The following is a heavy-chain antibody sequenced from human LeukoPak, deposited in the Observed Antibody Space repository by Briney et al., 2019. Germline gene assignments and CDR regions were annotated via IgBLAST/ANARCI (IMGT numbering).Heavy chain of an antibody. J-gene: IGHJ4*02. V-gene: IGHV1-18*04. CDR2: INTHKGNT. CDR3: ATYFSGSGSFTTQFDH. CDR1: ASTFTTYG. D-gene: IGHD3-10*01. Sequence: ASVKVSCKTSASTFTTYGITWVRQAPGQGLKWMGWINTHKGNTYFSREFQDRVFLTTDASTTTAYMELRSLRSDGTAIYYCATYFSGSGSFTTQFDHWGQGTLVTVSS.